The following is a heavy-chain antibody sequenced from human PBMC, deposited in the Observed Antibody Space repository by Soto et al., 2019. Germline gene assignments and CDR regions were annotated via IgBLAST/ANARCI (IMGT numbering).Heavy chain of an antibody. CDR2: VLPIFGTA. CDR1: GGTFSSYA. CDR3: ARDLWEYSGYGRYYYYGMDV. Sequence: QVPLVQSGAEVTKPGSSVTVSCKASGGTFSSYAISWVRQAPGQGLEWMGGVLPIFGTATYAQKFQGRVTITADEATSTAYMELSSLRAEDTAVYYCARDLWEYSGYGRYYYYGMDVWGQGTTVTVSS. D-gene: IGHD5-12*01. J-gene: IGHJ6*02. V-gene: IGHV1-69*01.